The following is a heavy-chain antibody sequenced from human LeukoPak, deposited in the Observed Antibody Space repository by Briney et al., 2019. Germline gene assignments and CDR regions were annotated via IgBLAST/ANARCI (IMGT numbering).Heavy chain of an antibody. J-gene: IGHJ4*02. CDR1: GFTFSDSW. V-gene: IGHV3-7*01. Sequence: GGSLRLSCAASGFTFSDSWMSWVRQAPGKGLEWVAIIKQDGSEKYYVDSVKGRFTISRDNAKNSVYLQMNRLRDEDTAVYYCARGSGWLHDCWGQGTLVTVSS. CDR2: IKQDGSEK. D-gene: IGHD6-19*01. CDR3: ARGSGWLHDC.